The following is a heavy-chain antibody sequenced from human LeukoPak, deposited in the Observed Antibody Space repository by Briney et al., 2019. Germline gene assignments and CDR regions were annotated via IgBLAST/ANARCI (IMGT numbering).Heavy chain of an antibody. Sequence: GGSLRLSCAASGFTFNSYGMHCVRQAPGKGLEWVAVMWYDGSNKYYADSVEGRFTISRDDSKNTLYLQMNSLRAEDTTMYYCARGLPPVMKYYFDYWGQGTLVTVSS. J-gene: IGHJ4*02. CDR2: MWYDGSNK. CDR3: ARGLPPVMKYYFDY. CDR1: GFTFNSYG. D-gene: IGHD4-11*01. V-gene: IGHV3-33*01.